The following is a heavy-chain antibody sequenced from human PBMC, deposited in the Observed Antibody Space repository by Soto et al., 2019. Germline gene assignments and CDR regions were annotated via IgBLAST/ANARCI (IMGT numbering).Heavy chain of an antibody. CDR2: ISYDGSNK. CDR1: VFPFSSYS. J-gene: IGHJ4*02. Sequence: GVSLRLCCAASVFPFSSYSMHWVRPAPGKGLEWVAVISYDGSNKYYADSVKGRFTISRDNSKNTLYLQMNSLRAEDTAVYYCAKLYWNPRYFDYWGQGARVTVSS. D-gene: IGHD1-1*01. CDR3: AKLYWNPRYFDY. V-gene: IGHV3-30-3*01.